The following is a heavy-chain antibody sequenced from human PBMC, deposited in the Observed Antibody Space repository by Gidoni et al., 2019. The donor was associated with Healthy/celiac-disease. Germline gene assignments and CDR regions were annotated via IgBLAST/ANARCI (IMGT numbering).Heavy chain of an antibody. V-gene: IGHV3-48*03. D-gene: IGHD3-22*01. Sequence: EGQLVESGGGLVQPGGSLRLSCAAAGFTVSRYELNWVRQAPGKGLEWVSYISSSGSTIYYADSVKGRFTISRDNAKNSLYLQMNSLRAEDTAVYYCARDLPEKYYYDSSGPPGGYWGQGTLVTVSS. CDR1: GFTVSRYE. CDR3: ARDLPEKYYYDSSGPPGGY. CDR2: ISSSGSTI. J-gene: IGHJ4*02.